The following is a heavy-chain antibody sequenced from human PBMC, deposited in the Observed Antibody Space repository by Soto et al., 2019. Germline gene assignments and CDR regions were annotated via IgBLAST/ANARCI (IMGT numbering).Heavy chain of an antibody. CDR2: IYYSAST. CDR3: ARDVRGYSRAFDS. V-gene: IGHV4-61*01. Sequence: PETLSLTCSVSGGYVGSASYYCTWIRQPPGKGLEWIRYIYYSASTNDSPALKSRVTMSVETFNNQLALKLTTVTAADTAVYYCARDVRGYSRAFDSWGHGTLVTVPS. D-gene: IGHD5-18*01. CDR1: GGYVGSASYY. J-gene: IGHJ4*03.